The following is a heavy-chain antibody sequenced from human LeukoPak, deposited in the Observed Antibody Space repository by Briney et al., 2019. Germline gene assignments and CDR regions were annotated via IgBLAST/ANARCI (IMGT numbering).Heavy chain of an antibody. D-gene: IGHD5-12*01. V-gene: IGHV3-23*01. CDR1: GFTFSSYA. CDR2: ISGSGGST. J-gene: IGHJ4*02. CDR3: AKGLVVDIVATIFDY. Sequence: GGSLRLSCAASGFTFSSYAMSWVRQAPGKGLEWVSAISGSGGSTYYADSVKGRFTISRDNSKNTLYLQMNSLRAEDTAVYYCAKGLVVDIVATIFDYWGQGTLVTVSS.